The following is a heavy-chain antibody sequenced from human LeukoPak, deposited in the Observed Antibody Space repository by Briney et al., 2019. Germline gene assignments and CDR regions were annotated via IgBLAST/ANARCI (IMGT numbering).Heavy chain of an antibody. CDR3: TTPYYYYYYYMDV. Sequence: GGSLRLSCAASGFTFSNAWMSWVRQAPGKGLEWVGRIKSKTDGGTTDYAAPVKGRFTISRDDSKNTLYLQMNSLKTEDTAVYYCTTPYYYYYYYMDVWGKGTTVTVSS. CDR2: IKSKTDGGTT. J-gene: IGHJ6*03. V-gene: IGHV3-15*01. CDR1: GFTFSNAW.